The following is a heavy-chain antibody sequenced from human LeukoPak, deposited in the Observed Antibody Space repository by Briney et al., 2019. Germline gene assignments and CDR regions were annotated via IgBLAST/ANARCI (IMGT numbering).Heavy chain of an antibody. D-gene: IGHD3-16*02. CDR2: ISYDGSNK. V-gene: IGHV3-30*18. Sequence: AGGSLRLSCAASGFTFSSYDMHWVRQAPGKGLEWVAVISYDGSNKYYADSVKGRFTISRDNSKNTLYLQMNSLRAEDTAVYYCAKEIVITFGGVIVDRRFDSWGQGTLVTVSS. CDR3: AKEIVITFGGVIVDRRFDS. CDR1: GFTFSSYD. J-gene: IGHJ4*02.